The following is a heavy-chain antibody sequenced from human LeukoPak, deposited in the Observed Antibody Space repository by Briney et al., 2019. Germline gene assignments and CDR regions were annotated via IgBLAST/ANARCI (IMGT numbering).Heavy chain of an antibody. Sequence: GGSLRLSCAASGFTSSSYAMSWVRQAPGKGLEWVSAISGSGGSTYYADSVKGRFTISRDNSKNTLYLQMNSLRAEDTAVYYCAKAYSNYLYYFDYWGQGTLVTVSS. CDR2: ISGSGGST. CDR3: AKAYSNYLYYFDY. CDR1: GFTSSSYA. J-gene: IGHJ4*02. D-gene: IGHD4-11*01. V-gene: IGHV3-23*01.